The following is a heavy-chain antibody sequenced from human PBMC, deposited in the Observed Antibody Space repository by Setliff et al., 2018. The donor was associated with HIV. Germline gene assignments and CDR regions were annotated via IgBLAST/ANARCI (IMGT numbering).Heavy chain of an antibody. J-gene: IGHJ3*02. CDR1: GFSFSNYG. V-gene: IGHV3-33*06. CDR3: AKGDYYDSRGAFDI. Sequence: GGSLRLSCAASGFSFSNYGMHWVRQAPGKGLEWVALIWYDGSNKYYADSVKGRFTISRDNSKNTLYLQMNSLKAEDTAVYYCAKGDYYDSRGAFDIWGQGTMVTVSS. CDR2: IWYDGSNK. D-gene: IGHD3-22*01.